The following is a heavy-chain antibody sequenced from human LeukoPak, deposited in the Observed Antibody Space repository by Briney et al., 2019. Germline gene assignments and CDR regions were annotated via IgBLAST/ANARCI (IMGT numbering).Heavy chain of an antibody. J-gene: IGHJ4*02. CDR1: GLTFSGYY. V-gene: IGHV4-34*01. Sequence: PSESLSLSCAASGLTFSGYYWRWIRQPPGKGLEWVGEINHSGSTNYNPSLKSRVTISVDTSKNQFSLKLSSVTAADTAVYYCARGAQWELAAFDYWGQGTLVTVSS. CDR2: INHSGST. CDR3: ARGAQWELAAFDY. D-gene: IGHD1-26*01.